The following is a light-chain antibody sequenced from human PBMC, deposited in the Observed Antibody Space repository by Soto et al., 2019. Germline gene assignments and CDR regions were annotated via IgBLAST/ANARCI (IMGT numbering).Light chain of an antibody. CDR1: QSISSW. J-gene: IGKJ2*01. Sequence: DIQMTQSPSTLSASVGDRVTITCRASQSISSWLAWYQQKPGKAPKLLIYDASSLESGVPSRFSGSGSGTEFTLTISSLQPDDFAPYYCQQYNSYSRYTFGPGTKREIK. V-gene: IGKV1-5*01. CDR2: DAS. CDR3: QQYNSYSRYT.